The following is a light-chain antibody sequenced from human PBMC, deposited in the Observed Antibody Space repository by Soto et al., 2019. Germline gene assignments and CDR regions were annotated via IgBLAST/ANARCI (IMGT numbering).Light chain of an antibody. CDR3: QHYNTYPWT. J-gene: IGKJ1*01. CDR2: RAS. CDR1: QSLSTSY. V-gene: IGKV3D-7*01. Sequence: DIFMTQSQGTLSLSPGERATLSCRASQSLSTSYLAWYQQKPGHTPRLLIYRASTRTIGVPQRFSASGSGTEFTLTISSLQPGDFATYYCQHYNTYPWTSGQGTKVDIK.